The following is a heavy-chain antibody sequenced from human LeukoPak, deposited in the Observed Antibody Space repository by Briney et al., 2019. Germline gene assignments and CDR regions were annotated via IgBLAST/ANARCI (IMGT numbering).Heavy chain of an antibody. J-gene: IGHJ4*02. CDR2: ISGSGGRT. Sequence: TGGSLRLSCAASGLTHSGYGMHWAPHAPAKGLEWVSSISGSGGRTYYTDSVKGRFTISRDNSQDTLYLQMNSLRGEDTAVYYCARGPRYSFYWGQGTLASVSS. CDR3: ARGPRYSFY. V-gene: IGHV3-23*01. CDR1: GLTHSGYG. D-gene: IGHD6-13*01.